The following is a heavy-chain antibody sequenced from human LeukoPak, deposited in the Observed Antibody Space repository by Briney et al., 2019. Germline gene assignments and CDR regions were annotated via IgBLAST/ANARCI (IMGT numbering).Heavy chain of an antibody. V-gene: IGHV3-74*01. Sequence: GGSLRPSCAASGFTFSKYWMLWVRQAPGKGLESVSRINTDGAVTTYADSVKGRFTVSRDNADNTMFLQMNSVRDEDTAVYYCATKQWLAPPPDSWGQGTPVTVSS. CDR2: INTDGAVT. CDR3: ATKQWLAPPPDS. CDR1: GFTFSKYW. J-gene: IGHJ4*02. D-gene: IGHD6-19*01.